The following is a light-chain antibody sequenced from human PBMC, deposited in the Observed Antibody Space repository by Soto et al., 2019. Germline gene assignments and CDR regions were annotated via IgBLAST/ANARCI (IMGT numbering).Light chain of an antibody. CDR3: QQYNNWAET. Sequence: EVVMTQSPATLSVSPGERATLSCRASQTVSRNLAWYQQRPGQAPRLLIYDISNRAAGVPARLSGSGSETEFTLTIRSLQSEDFAVYYCQQYNNWAETFGQGTKVDIK. J-gene: IGKJ1*01. V-gene: IGKV3-15*01. CDR1: QTVSRN. CDR2: DIS.